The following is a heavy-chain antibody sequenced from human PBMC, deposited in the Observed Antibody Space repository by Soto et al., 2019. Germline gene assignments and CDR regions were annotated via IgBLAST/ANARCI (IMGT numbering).Heavy chain of an antibody. CDR1: GGTFSSYA. Sequence: QVQLVQSGAEVKKPGSSVKVSCKASGGTFSSYAISWVRQAPGQGLEWMGGIITIFVTANYAQKIQGRGTITADKSTSTAYIELSSLRSEDTAVYYCSRGYRSYSGCDAFDIWVQGTMVTVSS. CDR3: SRGYRSYSGCDAFDI. J-gene: IGHJ3*02. V-gene: IGHV1-69*06. CDR2: IITIFVTA. D-gene: IGHD1-26*01.